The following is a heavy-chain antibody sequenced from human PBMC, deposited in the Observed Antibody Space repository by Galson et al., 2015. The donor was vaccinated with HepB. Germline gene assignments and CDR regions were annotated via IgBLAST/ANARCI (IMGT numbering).Heavy chain of an antibody. D-gene: IGHD4-17*01. J-gene: IGHJ4*02. Sequence: SLRLSCAVSGFTFSDYYMSWIRQAPGKGLEWISYISSNTLYTNYADSVKGRFTISRDNAKNSLFLQINGLRAEDTAVYYCARVADADYGDHTHFDSWGQGTLVTGSP. CDR2: ISSNTLYT. V-gene: IGHV3-11*06. CDR3: ARVADADYGDHTHFDS. CDR1: GFTFSDYY.